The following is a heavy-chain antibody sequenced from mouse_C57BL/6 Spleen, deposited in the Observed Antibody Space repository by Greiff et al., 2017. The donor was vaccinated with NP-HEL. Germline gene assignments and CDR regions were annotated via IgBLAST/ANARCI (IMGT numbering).Heavy chain of an antibody. CDR2: IHPNSGST. CDR1: GYTFTSYW. CDR3: ARWDYDYDGYAMDY. Sequence: VQLQQPGAELVKPGASVKLSCKASGYTFTSYWMHWVKQRPGQGLEWIGMIHPNSGSTNYNEKFKSKATLTVDKSSSTAYMQLSSLTSEDSAVYYCARWDYDYDGYAMDYWGQGTSVTVSS. D-gene: IGHD2-4*01. V-gene: IGHV1-64*01. J-gene: IGHJ4*01.